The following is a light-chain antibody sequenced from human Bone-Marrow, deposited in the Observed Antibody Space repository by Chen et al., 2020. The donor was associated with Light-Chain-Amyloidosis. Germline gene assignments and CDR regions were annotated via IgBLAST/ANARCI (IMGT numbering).Light chain of an antibody. CDR3: QQYGTSPLT. Sequence: EIVLTQSPGTLSLSTGEGANLSCRASQTIRSNYLTWYQQKFGQAPRLLIYGSSSRATGIPDRFTGSGSGTDFTLTINRLEPEYFAMYYCQQYGTSPLTFGGGTKVEIK. CDR2: GSS. V-gene: IGKV3-20*01. J-gene: IGKJ4*01. CDR1: QTIRSNY.